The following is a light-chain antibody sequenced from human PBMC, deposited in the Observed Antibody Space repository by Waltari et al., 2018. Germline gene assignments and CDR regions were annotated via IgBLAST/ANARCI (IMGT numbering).Light chain of an antibody. V-gene: IGKV3-11*01. CDR1: LSVNWY. CDR2: DAS. J-gene: IGKJ4*01. CDR3: QQRRNWPLT. Sequence: EIVLTQSPATLSLSPGERATSACRASLSVNWYLAWYQQRPGQAPRLLIYDASNRATGIPARLSGSGSETDFTLTISSLQPEDSAVYYCQQRRNWPLTFGGGTKVEIK.